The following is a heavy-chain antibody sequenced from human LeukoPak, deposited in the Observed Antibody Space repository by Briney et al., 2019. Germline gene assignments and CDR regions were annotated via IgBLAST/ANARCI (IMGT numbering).Heavy chain of an antibody. Sequence: PSETLSLTCTVSSGSISSYYWSWIRQPPGKGLEWIGYIHYSGSTNYNPSLKSRVSISVETSKNQFSLKLTSVTAADTAVYYCARAYYYGSWDIWGQGTMVTVSS. CDR3: ARAYYYGSWDI. D-gene: IGHD3-10*01. CDR2: IHYSGST. CDR1: SGSISSYY. J-gene: IGHJ3*02. V-gene: IGHV4-59*01.